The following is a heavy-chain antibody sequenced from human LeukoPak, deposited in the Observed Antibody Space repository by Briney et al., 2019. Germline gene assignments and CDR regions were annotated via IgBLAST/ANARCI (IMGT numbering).Heavy chain of an antibody. CDR1: GFTFSSYS. J-gene: IGHJ5*02. CDR3: ARDYITLNYDFWSGYTFDP. Sequence: GGSLRLSCAASGFTFSSYSMNWVRQAPGKGLEWVSSISSSSSYIYYADSVKGRFTISRDNAKNSLYLQINSLRAEDTAVYYCARDYITLNYDFWSGYTFDPWGQGTLVTVSS. CDR2: ISSSSSYI. V-gene: IGHV3-21*01. D-gene: IGHD3-3*01.